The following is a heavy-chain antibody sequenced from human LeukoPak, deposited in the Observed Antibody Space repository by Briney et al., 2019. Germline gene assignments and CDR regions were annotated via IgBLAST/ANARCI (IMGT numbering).Heavy chain of an antibody. CDR1: GGSISSYY. Sequence: SETLSLTCTVPGGSISSYYWSWIRQPPGVGLEWIGYIYYSGSTNYNPSLKRRVTISLDTSKSQFSLKLRSVTAADTAVYYCARSGLDSRYYFGMDVWGQGTTVTVSS. D-gene: IGHD5-12*01. CDR3: ARSGLDSRYYFGMDV. J-gene: IGHJ6*02. V-gene: IGHV4-59*01. CDR2: IYYSGST.